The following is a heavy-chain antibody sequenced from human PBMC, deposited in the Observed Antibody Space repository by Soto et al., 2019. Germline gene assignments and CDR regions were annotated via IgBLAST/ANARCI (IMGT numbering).Heavy chain of an antibody. CDR1: GYTFTSYG. CDR2: ISAYNGNT. V-gene: IGHV1-18*04. Sequence: QVQLVQSGAEVKKPGASVKVSCKASGYTFTSYGISWVRQAPGQGLEWMGWISAYNGNTNYAQKLQGRVTMTTDTSTSTAYMELRSLRSDDRAVYYCARVTFEYSSSSGGGGLDYWGQGTLVTVSS. J-gene: IGHJ4*02. CDR3: ARVTFEYSSSSGGGGLDY. D-gene: IGHD6-6*01.